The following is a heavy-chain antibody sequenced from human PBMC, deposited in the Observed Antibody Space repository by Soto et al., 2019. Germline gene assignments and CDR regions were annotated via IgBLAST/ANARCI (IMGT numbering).Heavy chain of an antibody. CDR3: ARLIDGYNQQHYYFVY. CDR1: GGSISSGDYY. CDR2: IFYSGTT. D-gene: IGHD5-12*01. Sequence: SETLSLTCTVSGGSISSGDYYWSWIRQPPGKGLEWIGYIFYSGTTYYNPSLKSRVTISVDTSKNQFSLKLSSVTAADTAVYYCARLIDGYNQQHYYFVYWGRGTLVTVS. V-gene: IGHV4-30-4*01. J-gene: IGHJ4*02.